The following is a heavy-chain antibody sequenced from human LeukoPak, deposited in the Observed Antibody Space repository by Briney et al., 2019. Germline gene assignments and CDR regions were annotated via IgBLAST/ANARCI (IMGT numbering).Heavy chain of an antibody. CDR1: GYTFTGYY. V-gene: IGHV1-2*02. J-gene: IGHJ5*02. D-gene: IGHD1-26*01. Sequence: ASVKVSCKASGYTFTGYYMHWVRQAPGQGLEWMGWINPNSGDTNYAQKFQGRVTMTRDTSISTAYMEVSRLRSDDTAVYYCARDRSGSYDNWLDPWGQGTLVTVSS. CDR2: INPNSGDT. CDR3: ARDRSGSYDNWLDP.